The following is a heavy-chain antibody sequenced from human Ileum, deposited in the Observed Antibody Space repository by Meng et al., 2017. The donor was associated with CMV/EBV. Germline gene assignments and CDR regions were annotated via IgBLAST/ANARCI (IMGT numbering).Heavy chain of an antibody. CDR3: ARGDGSIHASRLLDY. CDR1: GFTFSTYW. D-gene: IGHD2-15*01. CDR2: IRQDGSDK. Sequence: GESLKISCAASGFTFSTYWMSWVRQAPGYGLEWVANIRQDGSDKYYVDSVRGRFTISRDNAQNSLYLQINSLRAEDSAVYYCARGDGSIHASRLLDYWGQGTLVTVSP. J-gene: IGHJ4*02. V-gene: IGHV3-7*01.